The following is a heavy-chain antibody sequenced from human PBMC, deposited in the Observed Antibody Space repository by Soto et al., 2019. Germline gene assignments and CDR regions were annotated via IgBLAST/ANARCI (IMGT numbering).Heavy chain of an antibody. D-gene: IGHD2-2*02. CDR2: IIPILGIA. CDR3: ALEYCSSTSCYRDY. J-gene: IGHJ4*02. Sequence: QVQLVQSGAEVKKPGSSVKVSCKASGGTFSSYTISWVRQAPGQGLEWMGRIIPILGIANYAQKFQGRVTIXAXKXXSTADMELSSLRSEDTAVYYCALEYCSSTSCYRDYWGQGTLVTVSS. V-gene: IGHV1-69*02. CDR1: GGTFSSYT.